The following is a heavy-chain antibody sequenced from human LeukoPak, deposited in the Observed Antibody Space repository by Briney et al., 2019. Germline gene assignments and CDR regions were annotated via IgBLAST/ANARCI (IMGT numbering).Heavy chain of an antibody. V-gene: IGHV4-39*07. CDR2: IYYSGST. CDR1: GGSLSSSSYY. Sequence: SETLSLTCTVSGGSLSSSSYYWGWGRQPPGTGLEWVGSIYYSGSTYYNPSLKSRVTISVDTSKNQFSLKLSSVTAADTAVYYCARDSYYYGSGSYSLDYWGQGTLVTVSS. CDR3: ARDSYYYGSGSYSLDY. J-gene: IGHJ4*02. D-gene: IGHD3-10*01.